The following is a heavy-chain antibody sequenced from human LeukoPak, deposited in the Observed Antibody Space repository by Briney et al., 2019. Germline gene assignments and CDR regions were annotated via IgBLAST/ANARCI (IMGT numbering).Heavy chain of an antibody. Sequence: ASVKVSCKASGYTFTSHAMHWMRQTPGQRLEWMGWINAGNGDTKYSQKFQGRVTITRDTSASTAYMEVSSLRSEDTAVYYCARDRVFSSAWYGAFDIWGQGTMVTVSS. CDR1: GYTFTSHA. V-gene: IGHV1-3*01. D-gene: IGHD6-19*01. CDR3: ARDRVFSSAWYGAFDI. CDR2: INAGNGDT. J-gene: IGHJ3*02.